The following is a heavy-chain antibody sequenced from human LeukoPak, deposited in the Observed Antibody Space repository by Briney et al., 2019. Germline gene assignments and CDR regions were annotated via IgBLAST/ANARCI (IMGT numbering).Heavy chain of an antibody. Sequence: GGSLRLSCAASGFTFSSYAMSWVRQAPGKGLEWVSTFSGSGGTTYYADSVKGRFTISRDNSKSTLYLQMNSLRAEDTALYYCAKYRAPSGTLDYWGQGTLVTVSS. CDR1: GFTFSSYA. CDR3: AKYRAPSGTLDY. CDR2: FSGSGGTT. J-gene: IGHJ4*02. V-gene: IGHV3-23*01. D-gene: IGHD3-16*02.